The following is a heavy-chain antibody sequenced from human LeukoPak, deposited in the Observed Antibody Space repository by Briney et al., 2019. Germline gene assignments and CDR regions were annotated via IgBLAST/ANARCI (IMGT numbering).Heavy chain of an antibody. CDR1: GGSISSGGYS. CDR2: IYHSGST. J-gene: IGHJ4*02. V-gene: IGHV4-30-2*01. D-gene: IGHD3-16*02. Sequence: SETLSLTCAVSGGSISSGGYSWSWIRQPPGKGLEWIGYIYHSGSTYYNPSLRSRVTISVDRSKNQLSLNLSSVTAADTAVYYCARGVTSLYFDYWGQGTLVTVSS. CDR3: ARGVTSLYFDY.